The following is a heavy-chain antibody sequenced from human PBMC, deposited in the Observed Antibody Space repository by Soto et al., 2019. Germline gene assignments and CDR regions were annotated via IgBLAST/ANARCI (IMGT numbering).Heavy chain of an antibody. Sequence: EVQLVESGGGLVQPGGSLTLSCAASGFTFSSYWMHWVRQAPGKGLVWVARIRNDGSGTIYADSVKGRLTISRDNARNVLLLDMNSLRAEDTGVYFCVRGDGDYYDGNGYLGRHWGEGTLVTVSS. V-gene: IGHV3-74*01. J-gene: IGHJ4*02. CDR3: VRGDGDYYDGNGYLGRH. CDR1: GFTFSSYW. D-gene: IGHD3-22*01. CDR2: IRNDGSGT.